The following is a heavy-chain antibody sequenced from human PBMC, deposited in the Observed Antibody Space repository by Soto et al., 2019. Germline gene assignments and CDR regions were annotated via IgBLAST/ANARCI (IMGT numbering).Heavy chain of an antibody. CDR2: ISSSSSYI. CDR3: ARDGYYGSGSYWVRDYYYGMDV. CDR1: GFTFSSYS. D-gene: IGHD3-10*01. V-gene: IGHV3-21*01. Sequence: GGSLRLSCAASGFTFSSYSMNWVRQAPGKGLEWVSSISSSSSYIYYADSVKGRFTISRDNAKNSLYLQMNSLRAEDTAVYYCARDGYYGSGSYWVRDYYYGMDVWGQGTTVTVSS. J-gene: IGHJ6*02.